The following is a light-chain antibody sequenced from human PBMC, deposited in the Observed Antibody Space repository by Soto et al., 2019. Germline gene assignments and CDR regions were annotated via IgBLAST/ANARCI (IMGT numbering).Light chain of an antibody. V-gene: IGKV3-15*01. J-gene: IGKJ1*01. CDR3: QQYNNWPPDRT. Sequence: EIVMTQSPATLSVSPGERATLSCRASQSVSGNLACYQQKPGQAPRLLIYGASTRATVIPARFSGSGSGTEFTLTISSLQSEDFAIYFCQQYNNWPPDRTFGQGTKVEIK. CDR1: QSVSGN. CDR2: GAS.